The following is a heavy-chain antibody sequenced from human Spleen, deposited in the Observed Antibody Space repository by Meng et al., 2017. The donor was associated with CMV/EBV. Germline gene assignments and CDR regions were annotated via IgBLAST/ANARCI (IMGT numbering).Heavy chain of an antibody. CDR3: ARGRRDGSSSVYYFDY. J-gene: IGHJ4*02. Sequence: SETLSLTCTVSGGSVSSSSYYWGWIRQPPGKGLEWFGSIYYSGSTYYNVSLKSRVTISVDTSKNQFSLKLSSVTAADTAVYYCARGRRDGSSSVYYFDYWGQGTLVTVSS. V-gene: IGHV4-39*07. D-gene: IGHD6-6*01. CDR2: IYYSGST. CDR1: GGSVSSSSYY.